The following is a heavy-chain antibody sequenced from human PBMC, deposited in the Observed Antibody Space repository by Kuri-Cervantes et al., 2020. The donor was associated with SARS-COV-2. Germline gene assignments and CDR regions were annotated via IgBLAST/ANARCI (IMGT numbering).Heavy chain of an antibody. D-gene: IGHD2-2*02. CDR3: ARARVVVPAAIGYYYYYYMDV. Sequence: GSLRLSCTVSGGSISSYYWSWIRQPAGKGLEWIGRIYTSGSTNYNPSLKSRVTMSVDTSKNQFSLKLSSVTAADTAVYYCARARVVVPAAIGYYYYYYMDVWGKGTTVTVSS. V-gene: IGHV4-4*07. CDR1: GGSISSYY. J-gene: IGHJ6*03. CDR2: IYTSGST.